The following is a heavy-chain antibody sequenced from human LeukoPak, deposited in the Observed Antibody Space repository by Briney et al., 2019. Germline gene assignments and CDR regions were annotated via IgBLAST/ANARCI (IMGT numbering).Heavy chain of an antibody. D-gene: IGHD6-13*01. V-gene: IGHV4-59*08. CDR2: SCSSGST. J-gene: IGHJ4*02. CDR1: GGSISSNC. CDR3: ARHQHQLVTGYDY. Sequence: SEPLSLTCTVSGGSISSNCWNWIRQPPGKGLEWIGYSCSSGSTNYNPSLMSRVTISVDTSKKQFSLRLISVTAADTAVYYCARHQHQLVTGYDYWGQGTLVTVSS.